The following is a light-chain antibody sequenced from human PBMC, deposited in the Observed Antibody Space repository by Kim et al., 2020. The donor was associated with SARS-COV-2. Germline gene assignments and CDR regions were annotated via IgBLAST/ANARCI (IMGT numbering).Light chain of an antibody. V-gene: IGLV2-23*02. J-gene: IGLJ1*01. Sequence: QSALTQPASVSGSPGQSITISCTGTSSDVGSYNLVSWYQQHPGKAPKLMIYEVSKRPSGVSNRFSGSKSGNTASLTISGLQAEDEADYYCCSCAGISPLGVFGTGTKVTVL. CDR2: EVS. CDR1: SSDVGSYNL. CDR3: CSCAGISPLGV.